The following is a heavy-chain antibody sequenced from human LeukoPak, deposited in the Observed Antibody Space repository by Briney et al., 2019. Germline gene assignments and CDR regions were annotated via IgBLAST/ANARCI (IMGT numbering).Heavy chain of an antibody. Sequence: PGGSLRLSCAASGFTFSSYSMNWVRQAPGKGLEWVSHINSDGSSTSYADSVKGRFTISRDNAKNTLYLQMNSLRVEDTAVYYCARDTYYYDSSGLDYWGQGTLVTVSS. CDR1: GFTFSSYS. CDR2: INSDGSST. D-gene: IGHD3-22*01. J-gene: IGHJ4*02. V-gene: IGHV3-74*01. CDR3: ARDTYYYDSSGLDY.